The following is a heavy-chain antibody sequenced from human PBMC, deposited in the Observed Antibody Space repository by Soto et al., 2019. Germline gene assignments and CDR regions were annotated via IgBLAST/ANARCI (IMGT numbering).Heavy chain of an antibody. Sequence: GASVKVSCKASGYTFTSYGISWVRQAPGQGLERMGWISAYNGNTNYAQKLQGRVTMTTDTSTSTAYMELRSLRSDDTAVYYCARHRGYDSLYYFDYWGQGTLVTVSS. V-gene: IGHV1-18*01. D-gene: IGHD5-12*01. J-gene: IGHJ4*02. CDR3: ARHRGYDSLYYFDY. CDR2: ISAYNGNT. CDR1: GYTFTSYG.